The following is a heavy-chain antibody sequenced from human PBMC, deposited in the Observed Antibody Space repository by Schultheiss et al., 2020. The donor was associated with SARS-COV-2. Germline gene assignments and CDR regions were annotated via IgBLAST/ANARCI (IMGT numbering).Heavy chain of an antibody. Sequence: SVKVSCKASGGTFSSYAISWVRQAPGQGLEWMGGIIPIFGTANYAQKFQGRVTITADKSTSTAYMELSSLRSEDTAVYYCAREVFFYYYMDVWGKGTTVTVSS. CDR1: GGTFSSYA. J-gene: IGHJ6*03. CDR2: IIPIFGTA. D-gene: IGHD2-21*01. V-gene: IGHV1-69*06. CDR3: AREVFFYYYMDV.